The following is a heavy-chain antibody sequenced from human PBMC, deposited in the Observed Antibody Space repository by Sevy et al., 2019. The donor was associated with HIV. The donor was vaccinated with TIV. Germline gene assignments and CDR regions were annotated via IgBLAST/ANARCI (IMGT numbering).Heavy chain of an antibody. Sequence: ASVKVSCKVSGYTLTQLSMHWVRQAPGKGLEWMGSFDPEDGETRYAQKFQGRVTMTQDTSTNTAYMELSSLRSDDTAVYYCATTKDYYDSSGSPFDYWGQGTLVTVSS. J-gene: IGHJ4*02. CDR1: GYTLTQLS. V-gene: IGHV1-24*01. D-gene: IGHD3-22*01. CDR2: FDPEDGET. CDR3: ATTKDYYDSSGSPFDY.